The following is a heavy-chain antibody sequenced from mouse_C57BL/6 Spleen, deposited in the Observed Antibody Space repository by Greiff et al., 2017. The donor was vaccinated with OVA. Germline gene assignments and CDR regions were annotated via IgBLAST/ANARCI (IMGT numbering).Heavy chain of an antibody. J-gene: IGHJ2*01. D-gene: IGHD1-1*01. Sequence: VKLVESGAELARPGASVKLSCKASGYTFTSYGISWVKQRTGQGLEWIGEIYPRSGNTYYNEKFKGKATLTADKSSSTAYMELRSLTSEDSAVYFCARITSDYFDYWGQGTTLTVSS. V-gene: IGHV1-81*01. CDR2: IYPRSGNT. CDR1: GYTFTSYG. CDR3: ARITSDYFDY.